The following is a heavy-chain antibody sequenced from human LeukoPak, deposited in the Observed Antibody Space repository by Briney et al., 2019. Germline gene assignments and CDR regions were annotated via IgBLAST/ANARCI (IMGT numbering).Heavy chain of an antibody. CDR2: INDSGST. V-gene: IGHV4-34*01. Sequence: PSETLSLTGAVYGGSFSGYYWSWIRQPPGKGLEWIGEINDSGSTSYTPSLKNRVTISLDTSKNQFSLKLFSMTAADTAVYYCARARFEVYTVRSFYYGMDVWGQGTTVTVSS. CDR1: GGSFSGYY. J-gene: IGHJ6*02. D-gene: IGHD4-17*01. CDR3: ARARFEVYTVRSFYYGMDV.